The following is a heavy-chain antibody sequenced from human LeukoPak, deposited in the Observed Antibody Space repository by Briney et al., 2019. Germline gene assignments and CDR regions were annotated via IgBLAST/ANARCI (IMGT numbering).Heavy chain of an antibody. CDR1: GFTFSSYA. V-gene: IGHV3-23*01. J-gene: IGHJ4*02. D-gene: IGHD3-3*01. Sequence: GGSLRLSCAASGFTFSSYAMSWVRQAPGKGLEWVSAISGSGGSTYYADSVKGRFTISRDNSKNTLYLQMNSLRAEDTAVYYCAKVPRITIFGVVTYYFDYWGQGTLVTVSS. CDR3: AKVPRITIFGVVTYYFDY. CDR2: ISGSGGST.